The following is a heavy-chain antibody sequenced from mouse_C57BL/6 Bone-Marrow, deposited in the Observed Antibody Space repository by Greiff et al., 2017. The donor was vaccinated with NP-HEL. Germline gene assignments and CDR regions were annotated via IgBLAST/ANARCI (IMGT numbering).Heavy chain of an antibody. D-gene: IGHD2-3*01. CDR1: GFSLSTSGMG. CDR3: ARRARGHDGYHWYFDV. CDR2: IYWDDDK. Sequence: QVTLKECGPGILQSSQTLSLTCSFSGFSLSTSGMGVSWIRQPSGKGLEWLAHIYWDDDKRYNPSLKRRLTISKDTSRNQVFLKITSVDTADTATYYCARRARGHDGYHWYFDVWGTGTTVTVSS. J-gene: IGHJ1*03. V-gene: IGHV8-12*01.